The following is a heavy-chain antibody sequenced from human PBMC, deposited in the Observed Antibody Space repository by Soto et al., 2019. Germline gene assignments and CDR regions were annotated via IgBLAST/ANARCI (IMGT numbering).Heavy chain of an antibody. CDR1: GFTFSTYA. V-gene: IGHV3-23*01. Sequence: EVQLLESGVGLVQPGGSLRLSCAASGFTFSTYAVTWVRQAPGKGLEWVSTISRSGGSTYYADSVKGRVTISRDQSKNTLYLQMNRLIDEDTAVYYCAKDQGRILYEIDYWGQGTLFTLAS. CDR2: ISRSGGST. D-gene: IGHD3-3*02. J-gene: IGHJ4*02. CDR3: AKDQGRILYEIDY.